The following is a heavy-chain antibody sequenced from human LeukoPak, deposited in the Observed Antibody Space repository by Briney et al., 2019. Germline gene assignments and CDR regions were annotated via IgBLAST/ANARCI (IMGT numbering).Heavy chain of an antibody. CDR3: ARDLSRLYYYDSSGYDAFDI. Sequence: SETLSLTCTVSGGSISSYYWSWIRQPPGKGLEWIGYIYYSGSTNYNPSLKSRVNISVDTFKNQFSLKLSSVTAADTAVYYCARDLSRLYYYDSSGYDAFDIWGQGTMVTVSS. CDR2: IYYSGST. D-gene: IGHD3-22*01. V-gene: IGHV4-59*01. CDR1: GGSISSYY. J-gene: IGHJ3*02.